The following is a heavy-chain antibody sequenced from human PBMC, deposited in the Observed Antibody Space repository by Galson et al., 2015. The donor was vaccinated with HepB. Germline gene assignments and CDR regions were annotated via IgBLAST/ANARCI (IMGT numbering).Heavy chain of an antibody. V-gene: IGHV3-23*01. CDR1: GFTFSSYA. J-gene: IGHJ4*02. D-gene: IGHD3-22*01. CDR2: ISGSGGST. Sequence: SLRLSCAASGFTFSSYAMSWVRQAPGKGLEWVSAISGSGGSTYYADSVKGRFTISRDNSKNTLYLQMNSLRAEDTAVYYCARNQPIITMISVDEYFDYWGQGTLVTVSS. CDR3: ARNQPIITMISVDEYFDY.